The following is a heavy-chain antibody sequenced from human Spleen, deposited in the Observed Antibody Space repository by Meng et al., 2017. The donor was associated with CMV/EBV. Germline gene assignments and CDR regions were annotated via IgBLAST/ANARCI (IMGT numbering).Heavy chain of an antibody. CDR3: ARDKTPGYGMDV. CDR1: GFTFDDYA. J-gene: IGHJ6*02. CDR2: ISWNSGSI. Sequence: SLKISCAASGFTFDDYAMHWVRQAPGKGLEWVSGISWNSGSIGYADSVKGRFTISRDNAKNSLYLQMNSLRAEDTAVYYCARDKTPGYGMDVWGQGTTVTVSS. V-gene: IGHV3-9*01.